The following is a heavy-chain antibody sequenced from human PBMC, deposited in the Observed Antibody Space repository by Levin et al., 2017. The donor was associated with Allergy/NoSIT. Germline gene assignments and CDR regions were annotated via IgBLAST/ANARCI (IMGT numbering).Heavy chain of an antibody. CDR1: GFTFSSYA. CDR3: AADYYGSGSYFSGDY. V-gene: IGHV3-30-3*01. J-gene: IGHJ4*02. D-gene: IGHD3-10*01. CDR2: ISYDGSNK. Sequence: GESLKISCAASGFTFSSYAMHWVRQAPGKGLEWVAVISYDGSNKYYADSVKGRFTISRDNSKNTLYLQMNSLRAEDTAVYYCAADYYGSGSYFSGDYWGQGTLVTVSS.